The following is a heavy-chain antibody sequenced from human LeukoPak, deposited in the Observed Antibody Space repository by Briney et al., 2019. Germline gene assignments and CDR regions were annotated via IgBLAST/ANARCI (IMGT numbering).Heavy chain of an antibody. J-gene: IGHJ4*02. V-gene: IGHV4-39*01. CDR2: MFYSGNT. CDR1: GGSIISSSYY. D-gene: IGHD2-21*01. CDR3: ARHVVGNYDLLSFDY. Sequence: PSETLSLTCGVSGGSIISSSYYWGWLRQPPGKGLEWIASMFYSGNTYYSPSLKSRVTMSVDTTENQFSLKLSSVTAADTAVYYCARHVVGNYDLLSFDYWGQGSLVTVSS.